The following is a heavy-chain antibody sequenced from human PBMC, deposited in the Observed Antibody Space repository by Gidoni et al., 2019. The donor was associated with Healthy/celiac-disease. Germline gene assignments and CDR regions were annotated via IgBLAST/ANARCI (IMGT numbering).Heavy chain of an antibody. CDR2: IIPIFGTA. D-gene: IGHD2-15*01. Sequence: MGGIIPIFGTANYAQKFQGRVTITADESTSTAYMELSSLRSEDTAVYYCARDQECCGGSCSGYYGMDVWGQGTTVTVSS. J-gene: IGHJ6*02. V-gene: IGHV1-69*01. CDR3: ARDQECCGGSCSGYYGMDV.